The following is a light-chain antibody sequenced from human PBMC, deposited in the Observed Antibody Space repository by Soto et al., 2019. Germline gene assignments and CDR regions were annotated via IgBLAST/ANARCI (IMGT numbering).Light chain of an antibody. CDR3: TSYTSSNTYV. J-gene: IGLJ1*01. CDR2: EVS. V-gene: IGLV2-14*01. Sequence: QSVLTQPASVSGSPGQSITISCTGTSSDVGDFNYVSWYQQHPGKAPKLMIYEVSYRPSGVSNRFSGSRSGYTASLTISGLQAEDEADYYCTSYTSSNTYVFGTGTKVTVL. CDR1: SSDVGDFNY.